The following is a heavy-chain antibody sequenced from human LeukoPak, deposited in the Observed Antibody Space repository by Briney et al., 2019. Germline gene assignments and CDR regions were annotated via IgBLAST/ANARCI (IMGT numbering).Heavy chain of an antibody. CDR3: ARWRGAQSEFDY. Sequence: GGSLRLSCVGSGFMFSRYSMGWVRQAPGKGLEFVAHLKESGIEKEYVDSVKGRFTISRDNAENLLYLQMNSLRAEDTALYFCARWRGAQSEFDYWGQGTQVTDSS. CDR1: GFMFSRYS. J-gene: IGHJ4*02. D-gene: IGHD3-3*01. CDR2: LKESGIEK. V-gene: IGHV3-7*01.